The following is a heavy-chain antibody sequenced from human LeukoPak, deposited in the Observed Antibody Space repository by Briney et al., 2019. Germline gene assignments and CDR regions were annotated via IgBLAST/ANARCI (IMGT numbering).Heavy chain of an antibody. D-gene: IGHD3-16*01. CDR3: AGRGDYMAFEY. J-gene: IGHJ4*02. V-gene: IGHV3-48*01. CDR2: IRIGSTAT. CDR1: GFTFSSQG. Sequence: PGGSLRLSCAASGFTFSSQGMNWVRQAPGKGLEWLSYIRIGSTATYYADSVKGRFTIARDDAKNSLYLQMNSLRAEDTAVYYCAGRGDYMAFEYWGQGTLVTVSS.